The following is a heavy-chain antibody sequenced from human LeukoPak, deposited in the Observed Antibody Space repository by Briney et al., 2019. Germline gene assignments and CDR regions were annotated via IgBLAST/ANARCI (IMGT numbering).Heavy chain of an antibody. CDR2: KDYSGST. V-gene: IGHV4-59*01. CDR3: ARVYYSSSYDYWYFDL. Sequence: PSETLSLTCAVYGGSFSGYYWSWIRQPPGRGLEWIGYKDYSGSTNYNRPLKSRVTIAVDPSMSQFSLKLSSVTAADTAVYYCARVYYSSSYDYWYFDLWGRGTLGTVSS. CDR1: GGSFSGYY. D-gene: IGHD6-13*01. J-gene: IGHJ2*01.